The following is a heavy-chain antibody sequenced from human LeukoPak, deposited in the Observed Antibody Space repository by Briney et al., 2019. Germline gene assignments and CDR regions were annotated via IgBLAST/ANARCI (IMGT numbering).Heavy chain of an antibody. V-gene: IGHV1-18*01. CDR3: ARRVLWFGEVGFDY. J-gene: IGHJ4*02. Sequence: ASVKVSCKASGYTFTSYGISWVRQAPGQGLEWMGWISAYNGNTSYAQKLQGRVTMTTDTSTSTAYMEPRSLRSDDTAVYYCARRVLWFGEVGFDYWGQGTLVTVSS. D-gene: IGHD3-10*01. CDR1: GYTFTSYG. CDR2: ISAYNGNT.